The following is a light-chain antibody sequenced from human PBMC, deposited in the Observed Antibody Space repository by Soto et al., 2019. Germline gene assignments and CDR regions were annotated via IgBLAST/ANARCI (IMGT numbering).Light chain of an antibody. CDR1: QSISSW. J-gene: IGKJ5*01. Sequence: DIQMTQSPSTLSAFVGDRVTLTCRASQSISSWLAWYQQKPGKAPKLLIYDASSLESGVPSRFSGSGSGTEFNLTITSLQTDDSATYYCQQCNRYPITFGQGTRLEIK. CDR3: QQCNRYPIT. V-gene: IGKV1-5*01. CDR2: DAS.